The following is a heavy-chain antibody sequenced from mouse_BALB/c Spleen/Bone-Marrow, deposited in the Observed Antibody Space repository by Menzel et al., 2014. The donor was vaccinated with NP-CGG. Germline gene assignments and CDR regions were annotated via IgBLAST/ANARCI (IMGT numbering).Heavy chain of an antibody. V-gene: IGHV5-4*02. J-gene: IGHJ1*01. D-gene: IGHD1-1*01. CDR2: ISNGGSYT. Sequence: LVESGGGLMKPGGSLNLSCAASGFTFSDYYMYWVRQTPEKRLEWVATISNGGSYTYYPDSVKGRFTISRDNAKNNLYLQMSSLKSEDTAMYYCARDSLYYYGSSYGYFNVWGAGTTVTVSS. CDR3: ARDSLYYYGSSYGYFNV. CDR1: GFTFSDYY.